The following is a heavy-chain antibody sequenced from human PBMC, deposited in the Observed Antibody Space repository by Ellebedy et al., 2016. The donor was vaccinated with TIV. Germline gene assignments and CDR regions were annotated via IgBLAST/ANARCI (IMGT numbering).Heavy chain of an antibody. Sequence: AASVKVSCKASGYTFTSYAMHWARQAPGQRLEWMGWINAGNGNTKYSQKFQGRVTITRDTSASTAYMELSSLISEDTAVYYCARDGIYYDFWSGPPGDWFDPWGQGTLVTVSS. D-gene: IGHD3-3*01. CDR3: ARDGIYYDFWSGPPGDWFDP. V-gene: IGHV1-3*01. CDR2: INAGNGNT. CDR1: GYTFTSYA. J-gene: IGHJ5*02.